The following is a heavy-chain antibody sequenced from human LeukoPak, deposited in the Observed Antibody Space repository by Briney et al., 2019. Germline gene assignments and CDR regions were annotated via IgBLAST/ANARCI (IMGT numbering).Heavy chain of an antibody. V-gene: IGHV4-34*01. CDR1: GGSFSGYY. J-gene: IGHJ4*02. CDR3: ARERGVVGATSYR. CDR2: INHSGST. D-gene: IGHD1-26*01. Sequence: SETLSLTCAVYGGSFSGYYWSWIRQPPGKGLEWIGEINHSGSTNYNPSLKSRVTISVDTSKNQFSLKLSSVTAADTAVYYCARERGVVGATSYRWGQGTLVTVSS.